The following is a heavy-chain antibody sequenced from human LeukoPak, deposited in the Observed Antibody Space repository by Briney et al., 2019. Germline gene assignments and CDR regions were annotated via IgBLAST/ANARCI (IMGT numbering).Heavy chain of an antibody. CDR3: ARDRGRYDFWSGSNDAFDI. CDR2: IKQDGSEK. CDR1: GFTFSSYW. D-gene: IGHD3-3*01. Sequence: GGSLRLSCAASGFTFSSYWMSWVRQAPGKGLEWVANIKQDGSEKYYVDSVKGRFTISRDNAKNSLYLQMNSLRAEDTAEYYCARDRGRYDFWSGSNDAFDIWGQGTMVTVSS. V-gene: IGHV3-7*01. J-gene: IGHJ3*02.